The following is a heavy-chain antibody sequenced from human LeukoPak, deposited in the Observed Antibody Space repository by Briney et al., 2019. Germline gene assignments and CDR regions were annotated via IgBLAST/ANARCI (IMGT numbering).Heavy chain of an antibody. J-gene: IGHJ6*04. CDR3: AELGITMIGGV. D-gene: IGHD3-10*02. CDR1: GITFSSYE. V-gene: IGHV3-48*03. CDR2: ISSSGSTI. Sequence: PGGSLRLSCAASGITFSSYEMHWVRQAPGKGLEWVSYISSSGSTIYYADSVKGRFTISRDNAKNSLYLQMNSLRAEDTAVYYCAELGITMIGGVWGKGTTVTISS.